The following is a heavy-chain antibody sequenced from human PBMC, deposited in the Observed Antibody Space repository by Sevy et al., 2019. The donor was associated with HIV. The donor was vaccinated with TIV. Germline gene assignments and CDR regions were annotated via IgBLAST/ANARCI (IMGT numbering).Heavy chain of an antibody. V-gene: IGHV3-53*01. CDR2: IYSGGST. CDR3: AREGMVLLDSGS. D-gene: IGHD1-1*01. J-gene: IGHJ3*01. Sequence: GGSLRLSCAASGLTVSDNYMSWVRQAPGKGLEWVSFIYSGGSTYYADFVKGRFTISRDNSKNTLYLQMNSLRAEDTAVYDCAREGMVLLDSGSWGQGTMVTVSS. CDR1: GLTVSDNY.